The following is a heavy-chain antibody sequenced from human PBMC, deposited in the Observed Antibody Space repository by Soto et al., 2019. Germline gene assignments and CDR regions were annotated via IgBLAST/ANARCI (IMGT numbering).Heavy chain of an antibody. Sequence: QVQLVESGGGVVQPGRSLRLSCAASGFTFSTYGMHWVRQAPGKGLEWVAIIWYDGSNKYYADSVKGRFTISRDNSKNTLYLQMNSLRAEDTAVYYCARPELGFYYYGMDVWGQGTTVTVSS. V-gene: IGHV3-33*01. CDR2: IWYDGSNK. J-gene: IGHJ6*02. CDR1: GFTFSTYG. CDR3: ARPELGFYYYGMDV. D-gene: IGHD3-16*01.